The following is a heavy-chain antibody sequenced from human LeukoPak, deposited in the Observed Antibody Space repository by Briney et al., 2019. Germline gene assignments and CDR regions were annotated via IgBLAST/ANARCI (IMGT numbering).Heavy chain of an antibody. Sequence: ASVKVSCKASGYTFTSYYMHWVRQAPGQGLDWMGIINPSGGSTSYAQKFQGRVTMTRDMSTSTVYMELSSLRSEDTAVYYCARDHGPYSSSSSYYSYYMDVWGKGTTVTVSS. CDR2: INPSGGST. D-gene: IGHD6-13*01. CDR3: ARDHGPYSSSSSYYSYYMDV. J-gene: IGHJ6*03. V-gene: IGHV1-46*01. CDR1: GYTFTSYY.